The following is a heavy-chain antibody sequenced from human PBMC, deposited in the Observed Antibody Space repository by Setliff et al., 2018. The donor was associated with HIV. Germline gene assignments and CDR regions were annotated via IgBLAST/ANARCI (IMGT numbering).Heavy chain of an antibody. CDR3: ARDPSGNYYPYYFDY. V-gene: IGHV4-39*02. CDR1: GGSISTNNFY. J-gene: IGHJ4*02. CDR2: IYFTGDS. D-gene: IGHD1-26*01. Sequence: TLSLTCTVTGGSISTNNFYWGWIRQPPGKGLQWIGSIYFTGDSYYDPSLKSRVTTSVDTSKNQFSLTLSSMTAADTAVYYCARDPSGNYYPYYFDYWGQGTLVTVS.